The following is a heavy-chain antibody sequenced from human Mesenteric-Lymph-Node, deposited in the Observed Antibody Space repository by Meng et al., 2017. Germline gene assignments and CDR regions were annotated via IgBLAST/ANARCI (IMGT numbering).Heavy chain of an antibody. V-gene: IGHV4-30-4*01. CDR1: DGFTTSDDYY. D-gene: IGHD5-12*01. Sequence: QGQRQASAPGLVKPSQTLSPTCTVSDGFTTSDDYYWSWIRQPPGKGLEWIGYIHYSGTTYYNPSLKSRIAISLDTSKNQFSLNLNSVTAADAAVYYCARDSPGGYGYFDSWGQGTLVTVSS. CDR3: ARDSPGGYGYFDS. CDR2: IHYSGTT. J-gene: IGHJ4*02.